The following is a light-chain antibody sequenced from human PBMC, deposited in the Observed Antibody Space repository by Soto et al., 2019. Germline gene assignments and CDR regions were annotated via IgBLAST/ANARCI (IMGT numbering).Light chain of an antibody. V-gene: IGKV3-15*01. CDR1: QSVSNN. CDR2: GAS. J-gene: IGKJ5*01. Sequence: EIVMTQSPATLSVSPGEGATLSCRASQSVSNNLAWYQQKPGQAPRLVLYGASTRATGVPARFSGSGSGTDFTLTIGRLEPEDFAVYYCQQYGSSPITFGQGTRLEIK. CDR3: QQYGSSPIT.